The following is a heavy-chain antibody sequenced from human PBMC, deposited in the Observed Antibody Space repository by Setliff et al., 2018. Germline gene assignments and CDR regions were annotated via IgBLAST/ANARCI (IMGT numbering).Heavy chain of an antibody. CDR1: GGTFSSYD. CDR2: IIPMFDTG. V-gene: IGHV1-69*13. D-gene: IGHD3-22*01. CDR3: ARDKADYYDRSGYSGASDV. J-gene: IGHJ3*01. Sequence: SVKVSCKASGGTFSSYDISWVRQAPGQGLEWMGRIIPMFDTGIYAEKFQGRVTLSADESTSTVYMELTRLRPEDTAIYYCARDKADYYDRSGYSGASDVWGQGTMVTVS.